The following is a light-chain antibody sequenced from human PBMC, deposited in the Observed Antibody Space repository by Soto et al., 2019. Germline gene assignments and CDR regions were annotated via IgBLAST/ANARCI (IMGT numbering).Light chain of an antibody. J-gene: IGKJ2*01. CDR2: DAV. V-gene: IGKV3-20*01. CDR1: QSVTGTN. Sequence: EIVLTQSPGTLSLSPGEGATLSCRASQSVTGTNLAWYQQRAGQAPRLLIYDAVRRATGIPDRFSGSGSGTDFTLTISRLEPEDFAVYFCHQYGSSPGTFGQVTKVEI. CDR3: HQYGSSPGT.